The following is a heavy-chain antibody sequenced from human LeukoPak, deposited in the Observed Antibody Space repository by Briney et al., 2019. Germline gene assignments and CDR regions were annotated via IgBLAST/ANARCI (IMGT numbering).Heavy chain of an antibody. CDR1: GYTFTGYH. CDR3: ARAPSDCSGGSCYEVYYYYGMDV. Sequence: SVKVSCKASGYTFTGYHMHWVRQAPGQGLEWMGGIIPIFGTANYAQKFQGRVTITADESTSTAYMELSSLRSEDTAVYYCARAPSDCSGGSCYEVYYYYGMDVWGQGTTVTVSS. V-gene: IGHV1-69*13. D-gene: IGHD2-15*01. J-gene: IGHJ6*02. CDR2: IIPIFGTA.